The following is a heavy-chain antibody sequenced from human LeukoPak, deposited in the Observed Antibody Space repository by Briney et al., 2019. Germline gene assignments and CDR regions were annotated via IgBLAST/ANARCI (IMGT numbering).Heavy chain of an antibody. CDR3: ATYYYDSGGFHFHH. V-gene: IGHV3-64*01. D-gene: IGHD3-22*01. J-gene: IGHJ1*01. Sequence: GGSLRLSCAASGFTFRSYGMHWVRQAPGKGLEYVSAISSNGGRTYYANSVKGRFTISRDNSRNTLYLQTGSPRAEDMAVYYCATYYYDSGGFHFHHWGQGTLVTVSS. CDR2: ISSNGGRT. CDR1: GFTFRSYG.